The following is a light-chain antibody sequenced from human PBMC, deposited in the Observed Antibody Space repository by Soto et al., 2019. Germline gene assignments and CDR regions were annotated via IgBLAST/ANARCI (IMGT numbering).Light chain of an antibody. CDR2: DAS. J-gene: IGKJ4*01. Sequence: EIVLTQSLATLSLSPGERAALSCRASQSVSSHLAWYQQKPGQAPRLLIYDASNRATGIPARFSGSGSGTDFTLTISSLEPEDFAVYYCQQRSNWPPVLTFGGGTKVEIK. CDR1: QSVSSH. V-gene: IGKV3-11*01. CDR3: QQRSNWPPVLT.